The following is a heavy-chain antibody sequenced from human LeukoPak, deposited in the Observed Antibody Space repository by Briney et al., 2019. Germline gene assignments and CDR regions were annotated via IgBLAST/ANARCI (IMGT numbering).Heavy chain of an antibody. CDR3: ARDPQLKAFDI. V-gene: IGHV4-59*01. CDR2: IYYSGST. CDR1: GGSISSYY. J-gene: IGHJ3*02. Sequence: SETLSLTCTVSGGSISSYYWSWIRQPPGKGLEWIGCIYYSGSTNYNPSLKSRVTISVDTSKNQFSLKLSSVTAADTAVYYCARDPQLKAFDIWGQGTMVTVSS.